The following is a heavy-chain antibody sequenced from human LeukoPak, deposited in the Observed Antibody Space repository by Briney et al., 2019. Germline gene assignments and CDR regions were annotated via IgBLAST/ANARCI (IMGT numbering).Heavy chain of an antibody. Sequence: GGSLRLSCAASGFIFSNYGMHWVRQAPGKGPEWAAFISNDGNNKNYADSVKGRFTISRDNSKNTLYLQMNSLRAEDTAAYYCAKFYSGIGVAGKNYWGQGTLVTVSS. CDR3: AKFYSGIGVAGKNY. CDR2: ISNDGNNK. J-gene: IGHJ4*02. D-gene: IGHD6-19*01. V-gene: IGHV3-30*02. CDR1: GFIFSNYG.